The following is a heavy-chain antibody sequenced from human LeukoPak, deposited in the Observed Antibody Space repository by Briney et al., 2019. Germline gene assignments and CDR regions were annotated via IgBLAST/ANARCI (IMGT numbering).Heavy chain of an antibody. J-gene: IGHJ6*02. CDR1: GFTVSSTY. D-gene: IGHD4-11*01. CDR2: ISWNSGSI. Sequence: GGSLRLSCAASGFTVSSTYMSWVRQAPGKGLEWVSGISWNSGSIGYADSVKGRFTISRDNAKNSLYLQMNSLRAEDTALYYCAKEQIQSYGMDVWGQGTTVTVSS. V-gene: IGHV3-9*01. CDR3: AKEQIQSYGMDV.